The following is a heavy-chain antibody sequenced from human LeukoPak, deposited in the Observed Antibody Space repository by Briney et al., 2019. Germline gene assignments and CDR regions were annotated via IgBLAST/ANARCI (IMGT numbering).Heavy chain of an antibody. D-gene: IGHD6-13*01. J-gene: IGHJ4*02. CDR2: FDPEDGET. CDR1: GYTLTELS. V-gene: IGHV1-24*01. Sequence: ASVKVSCKVSGYTLTELSMHWVRQAPGKGLEWMGGFDPEDGETIYAQKFQGRVTMTEDTSTDTAYMELSSLRSEDTAVYYCATSKSSPWMAAAGTSESYYFDYWGQGTLVTVSS. CDR3: ATSKSSPWMAAAGTSESYYFDY.